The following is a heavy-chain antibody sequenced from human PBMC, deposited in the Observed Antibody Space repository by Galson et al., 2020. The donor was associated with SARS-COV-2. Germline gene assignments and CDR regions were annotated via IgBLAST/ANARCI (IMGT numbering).Heavy chain of an antibody. J-gene: IGHJ4*02. V-gene: IGHV3-33*05. Sequence: GGSLRLSCAASGFTFSDHAMHWVRQAPGKGLEWVAQILFDGSEKYYGDSVRGRFTIPRDSSKNTVYLQMNNLRVDDTAVYYCARDGQSSRGWAFDYWGQGTLLTVSS. CDR1: GFTFSDHA. D-gene: IGHD6-19*01. CDR2: ILFDGSEK. CDR3: ARDGQSSRGWAFDY.